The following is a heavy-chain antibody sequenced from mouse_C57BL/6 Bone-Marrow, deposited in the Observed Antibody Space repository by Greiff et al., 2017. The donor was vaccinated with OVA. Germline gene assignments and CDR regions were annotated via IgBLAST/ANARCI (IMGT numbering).Heavy chain of an antibody. Sequence: EVKLVESGGGLVKPGGSLKLSCAASGFTFSDYGMHWVRQAPEKGLEWVAYISSGSSTIYYADTVKGRFTISRDNAKNTLFLQMTSLRTEDTAMDYWARIGDGYPDYAMDYWGQGTSVTVSS. V-gene: IGHV5-17*01. CDR3: ARIGDGYPDYAMDY. CDR2: ISSGSSTI. D-gene: IGHD2-3*01. CDR1: GFTFSDYG. J-gene: IGHJ4*01.